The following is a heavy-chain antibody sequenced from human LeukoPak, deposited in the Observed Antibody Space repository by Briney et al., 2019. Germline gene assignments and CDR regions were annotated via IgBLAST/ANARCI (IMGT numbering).Heavy chain of an antibody. D-gene: IGHD1-7*01. J-gene: IGHJ4*02. CDR2: IYHSGST. Sequence: SQTLSLTCTVSGGSISSGGYYWSWIRQPPGKGLEWIGYIYHSGSTYYNPSLKSRVAISVDRSKNQFSLKLSSVTAADTAVYYCAREGITGTQNDYWGQGTLVTVSS. CDR1: GGSISSGGYY. V-gene: IGHV4-30-2*01. CDR3: AREGITGTQNDY.